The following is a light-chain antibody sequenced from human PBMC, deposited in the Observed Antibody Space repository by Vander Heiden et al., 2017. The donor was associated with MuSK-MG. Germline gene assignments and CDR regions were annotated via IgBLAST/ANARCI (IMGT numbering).Light chain of an antibody. V-gene: IGLV1-44*01. Sequence: QSVLTQPPSASGTPGQRVTISCSGRNSNIGSNTVNWYQQFPGTAPNLLIFSNEQRRSAVPDRFSGSKSGTSSTLATSGLQAEAEADYYCAALDDSRNGWVFGGGTKLTVL. J-gene: IGLJ3*02. CDR3: AALDDSRNGWV. CDR2: SNE. CDR1: NSNIGSNT.